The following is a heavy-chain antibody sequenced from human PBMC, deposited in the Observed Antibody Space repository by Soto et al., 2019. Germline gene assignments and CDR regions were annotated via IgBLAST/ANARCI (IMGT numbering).Heavy chain of an antibody. V-gene: IGHV3-48*01. J-gene: IGHJ6*02. Sequence: PGGSLRLCCAASGFTFSSYSMNWVRQAPGKGLEWVSYISSSSSTIYYADSVKGRFTISRDNSKNTLYLQMNSLRAEDTAVYYCARDLRIFGVVRSRYGIDVWGQGTTVTVS. CDR2: ISSSSSTI. CDR1: GFTFSSYS. D-gene: IGHD3-3*01. CDR3: ARDLRIFGVVRSRYGIDV.